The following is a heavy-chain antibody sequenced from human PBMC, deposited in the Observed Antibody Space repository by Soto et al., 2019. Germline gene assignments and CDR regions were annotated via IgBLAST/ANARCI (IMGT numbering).Heavy chain of an antibody. V-gene: IGHV4-31*03. CDR2: IYYSGST. Sequence: QVQLQESGPGLVKPSQTLSLTCTVSGGSISSGGYYWSWIRQHPGKGLEWIGYIYYSGSTYYNPSLKSRVTISVDTSKNQFSLKLSSVTAADTAVYYCARAEGGRYCSSTSCYSSGWYYDYWGQGTLVTVSS. D-gene: IGHD2-2*02. CDR1: GGSISSGGYY. CDR3: ARAEGGRYCSSTSCYSSGWYYDY. J-gene: IGHJ4*02.